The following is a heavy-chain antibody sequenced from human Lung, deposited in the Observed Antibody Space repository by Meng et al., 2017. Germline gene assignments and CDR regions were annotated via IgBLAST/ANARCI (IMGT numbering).Heavy chain of an antibody. D-gene: IGHD6-13*01. CDR1: GYNFPDYY. CDR2: IDPKSGDT. CDR3: ARDEDISAAGKLFGDY. J-gene: IGHJ4*02. Sequence: QVRLVQSGDEVKKPGSSVKVSCNPSGYNFPDYYIHWVRLAPGQGLEWMGHIDPKSGDTRYAQKFQGRVTMTGDTSIGTAYMELTGLRSDDTALYYCARDEDISAAGKLFGDYWGQGTLVTVSS. V-gene: IGHV1-2*06.